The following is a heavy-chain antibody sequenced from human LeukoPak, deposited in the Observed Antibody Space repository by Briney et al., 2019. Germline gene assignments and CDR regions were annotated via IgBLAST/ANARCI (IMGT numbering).Heavy chain of an antibody. CDR3: ARDGGYDFWSGYYQDY. CDR1: GFTFSSYG. CDR2: ISYDGSNK. D-gene: IGHD3-3*01. Sequence: SGGSLRLSCAASGFTFSSYGMHWVRQAPGKGLEWVAVISYDGSNKYYADSVKGRFTISRDNSKNTLYLQMNSLRAEDTAVYYCARDGGYDFWSGYYQDYWGQGTLVTVSS. V-gene: IGHV3-30*03. J-gene: IGHJ4*02.